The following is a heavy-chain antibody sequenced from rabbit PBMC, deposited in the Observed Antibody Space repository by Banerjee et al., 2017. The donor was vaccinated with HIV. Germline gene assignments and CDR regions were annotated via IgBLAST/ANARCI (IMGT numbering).Heavy chain of an antibody. D-gene: IGHD1-1*01. CDR1: GFSFSDRDV. CDR2: IYAGSSGST. Sequence: QEQLVESGGGLVKPEGSLKLSCTASGFSFSDRDVMCWVRQAPGKGLEWIGCIYAGSSGSTDYASWAKGRFTISKTSSTTVTLQMTSLTAADTATYFCARVANSVGYTAYDLWGPGTLVTVS. V-gene: IGHV1S45*01. J-gene: IGHJ4*01. CDR3: ARVANSVGYTAYDL.